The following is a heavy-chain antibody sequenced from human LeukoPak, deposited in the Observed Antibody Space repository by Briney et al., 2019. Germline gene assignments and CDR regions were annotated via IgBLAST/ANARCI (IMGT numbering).Heavy chain of an antibody. CDR3: AKAPAAYYDSSGPYFDY. CDR2: ISWNGGSI. Sequence: GGSLRLSCAASGFTFDDYAMHWVRQAPGKGLEWVSGISWNGGSIGYADSVKGRFTISRDNAKNSLYLQMNSLRAEDTALYYCAKAPAAYYDSSGPYFDYWGQGTLVTVSS. CDR1: GFTFDDYA. V-gene: IGHV3-9*01. J-gene: IGHJ4*02. D-gene: IGHD3-22*01.